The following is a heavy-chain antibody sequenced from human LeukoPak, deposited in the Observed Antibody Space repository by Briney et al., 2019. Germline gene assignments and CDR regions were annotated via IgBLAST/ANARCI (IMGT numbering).Heavy chain of an antibody. CDR2: IYYSGST. D-gene: IGHD3-3*01. CDR1: GGSISSSSYY. J-gene: IGHJ4*02. V-gene: IGHV4-39*07. Sequence: TSETLSLTCTVSGGSISSSSYYWGRIRQPPWKGLEWIGSIYYSGSTYYNPSLKSRVTISVDTSKNQFSLKLSSVTAADTAVYYCARGTPYYDFWSGYYTGTVDYWGQGTLVTVSS. CDR3: ARGTPYYDFWSGYYTGTVDY.